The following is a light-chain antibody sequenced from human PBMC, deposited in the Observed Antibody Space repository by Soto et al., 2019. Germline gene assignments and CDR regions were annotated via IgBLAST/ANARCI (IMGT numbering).Light chain of an antibody. V-gene: IGKV1-5*03. J-gene: IGKJ1*01. CDR3: QHYNSYSEA. CDR2: KAS. Sequence: DIQLTQSPSTLSASLGDRVTITCRASQSINGWLAWYQQKPGQAPNLLIYKASTLKSGVPSRFSGSGSGTEFTLTISSLQPDDFATYYCQHYNSYSEAFGQGTKVDIK. CDR1: QSINGW.